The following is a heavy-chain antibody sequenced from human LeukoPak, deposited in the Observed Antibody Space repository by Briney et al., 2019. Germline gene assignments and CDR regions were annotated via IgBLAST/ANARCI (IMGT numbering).Heavy chain of an antibody. CDR1: GGSINNYY. D-gene: IGHD2-15*01. V-gene: IGHV4-59*01. J-gene: IGHJ4*02. Sequence: SETLSLTCTVSGGSINNYYWSWIRQPPGKGLEWIGYIYYSGIANYNPSLKSRVTISVDTSKNQFSLNLSSVTAADTAVYYCARAAGLGYCSGGSCTTTFDYWGQGTLVTVSS. CDR3: ARAAGLGYCSGGSCTTTFDY. CDR2: IYYSGIA.